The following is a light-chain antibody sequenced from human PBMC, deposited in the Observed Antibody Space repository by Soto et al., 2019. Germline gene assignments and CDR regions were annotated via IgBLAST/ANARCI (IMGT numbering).Light chain of an antibody. CDR1: SSDVGGYNY. CDR3: SSYTSSSTL. CDR2: AVT. J-gene: IGLJ1*01. V-gene: IGLV2-14*01. Sequence: QSALAQPASVSGSPGQSITISCTGTSSDVGGYNYVSWYQQHPGKAPKLMIYAVTDRPSGVSSRFSGSKSGNPASLTISGLQAEDEADYYCSSYTSSSTLFGTGTKVTVL.